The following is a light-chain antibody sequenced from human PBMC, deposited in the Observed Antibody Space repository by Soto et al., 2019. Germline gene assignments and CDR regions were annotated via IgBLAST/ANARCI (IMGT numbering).Light chain of an antibody. V-gene: IGKV1-5*01. J-gene: IGKJ5*01. CDR1: QGISTY. Sequence: DIQMTQSPSTLSATAGDRVTITCRASQGISTYLAWYQQKPGKAPTLLISDVSRLESGVPSRFSGSGSGTEFTLTISGLQPDDFATYYCHQYNYLHTFGQGTRLEIK. CDR3: HQYNYLHT. CDR2: DVS.